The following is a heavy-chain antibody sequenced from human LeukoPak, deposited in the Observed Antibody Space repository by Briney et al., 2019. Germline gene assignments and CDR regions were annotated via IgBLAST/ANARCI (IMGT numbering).Heavy chain of an antibody. CDR1: GFTFDDYG. Sequence: PGGSLRLSCAASGFTFDDYGMSWVRQAPGKGLEWGSGINWNGGSTGYADSAKGRFTISRDNAKNSLYLQMNSLRAEDTALYYCARVGDGYKPYYYYYYYMDVWGKGTTVTVSS. J-gene: IGHJ6*03. D-gene: IGHD5-24*01. CDR2: INWNGGST. V-gene: IGHV3-20*04. CDR3: ARVGDGYKPYYYYYYYMDV.